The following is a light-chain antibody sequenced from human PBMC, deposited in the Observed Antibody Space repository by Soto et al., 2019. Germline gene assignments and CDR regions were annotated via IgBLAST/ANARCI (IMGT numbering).Light chain of an antibody. J-gene: IGKJ5*01. V-gene: IGKV3-11*01. CDR3: QQRARWPIT. CDR2: DAS. CDR1: PSVSSY. Sequence: EIVLTQSPTTLSLSPGERATLSCRASPSVSSYLIWYQQRPGQAPRLLISDASSRATGIPARFSGSGSGTDFTLTISSLEPEDFAVYYCQQRARWPITFGQGTRLEIK.